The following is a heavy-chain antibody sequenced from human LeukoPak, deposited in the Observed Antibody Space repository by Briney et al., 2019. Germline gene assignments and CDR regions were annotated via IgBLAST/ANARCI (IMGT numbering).Heavy chain of an antibody. CDR2: IYYSGST. J-gene: IGHJ4*02. CDR3: ARANGYYYMSY. Sequence: PSETLSLTCAVYGGSFSGFYWSWIRQHPGKGLEWIGYIYYSGSTYYNPSLKSRVTISVDTSKNQFSLKLSSVTAADTAVYYCARANGYYYMSYWGQGTLVTVSS. CDR1: GGSFSGFY. D-gene: IGHD3-22*01. V-gene: IGHV4-31*11.